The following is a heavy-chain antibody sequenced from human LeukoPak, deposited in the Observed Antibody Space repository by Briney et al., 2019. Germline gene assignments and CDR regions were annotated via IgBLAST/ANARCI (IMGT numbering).Heavy chain of an antibody. J-gene: IGHJ4*02. CDR3: ARGRSAYDSSAYYYGN. CDR1: GGSFSGYY. V-gene: IGHV4-34*01. D-gene: IGHD3-22*01. CDR2: INHSGST. Sequence: SETLSLTCAVYGGSFSGYYWSWIRQPPGKGLEWIGEINHSGSTNYNPSLKSRVTTSVDTSKNQFSLKLTSVTAADTAVYYCARGRSAYDSSAYYYGNWGQGILVTISS.